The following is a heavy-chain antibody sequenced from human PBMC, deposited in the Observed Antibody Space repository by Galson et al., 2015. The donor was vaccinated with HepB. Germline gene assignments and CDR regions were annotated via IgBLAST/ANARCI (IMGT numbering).Heavy chain of an antibody. Sequence: SLRLSCAASGFTSSNSVMSWVRQAPGKGLEWVSTISDTGATRYYANSVEGRFTISRDNSENTLYLQMDSLRAADTAVYYCAKDILTKVTQRFVRGPGMDVWGQGTTVTVS. V-gene: IGHV3-23*01. CDR2: ISDTGATR. CDR3: AKDILTKVTQRFVRGPGMDV. D-gene: IGHD4-17*01. CDR1: GFTSSNSV. J-gene: IGHJ6*02.